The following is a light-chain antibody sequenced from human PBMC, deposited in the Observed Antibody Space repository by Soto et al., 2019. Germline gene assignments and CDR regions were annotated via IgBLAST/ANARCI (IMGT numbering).Light chain of an antibody. Sequence: QSALTQPRSVSGSPGQSVTISCTGSSSDVGAYNYVSWYQQHPGKAPKLMIYDVTKRPSGVPDRFSGSNSGNTASLTISGLQADDEADYYCCSYAGSYIFVFGGGTQLTVL. CDR1: SSDVGAYNY. V-gene: IGLV2-11*01. CDR2: DVT. J-gene: IGLJ2*01. CDR3: CSYAGSYIFV.